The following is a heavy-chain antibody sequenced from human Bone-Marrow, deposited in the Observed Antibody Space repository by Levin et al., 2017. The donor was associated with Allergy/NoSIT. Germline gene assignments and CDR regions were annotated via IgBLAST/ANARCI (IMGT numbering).Heavy chain of an antibody. CDR2: MYHSGSA. Sequence: SETLSLTCTVSGDSITSYYWSWIRQPPGKGLEWIGYMYHSGSAEYNPSLKSRATISVDTSKNQFSLRLSSVTAADTAVYYCARRIAVGGGNIDYWGQGTLVTVSS. CDR3: ARRIAVGGGNIDY. V-gene: IGHV4-59*08. J-gene: IGHJ4*02. CDR1: GDSITSYY. D-gene: IGHD6-19*01.